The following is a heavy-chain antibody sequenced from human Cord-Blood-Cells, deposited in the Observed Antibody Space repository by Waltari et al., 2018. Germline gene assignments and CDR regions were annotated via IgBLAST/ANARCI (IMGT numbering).Heavy chain of an antibody. Sequence: QVQLVQFGAEVKKPGVSLKVFCKASVYTVTSYGFSWVRQAPGQGLEWRGWISAYNGNTNYAQKPQGRVTMTTDTPTSTAYMELRSLRSDDTAVDYCARGSFPTRGAGSTSTIDYWGQGTLVTVSS. V-gene: IGHV1-18*04. J-gene: IGHJ4*02. D-gene: IGHD2-2*01. CDR1: VYTVTSYG. CDR2: ISAYNGNT. CDR3: ARGSFPTRGAGSTSTIDY.